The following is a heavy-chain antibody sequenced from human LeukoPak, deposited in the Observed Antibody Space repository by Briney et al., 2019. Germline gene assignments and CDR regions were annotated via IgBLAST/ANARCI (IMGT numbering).Heavy chain of an antibody. CDR1: GFTFSSYW. CDR2: IKQDGSEK. D-gene: IGHD3-22*01. V-gene: IGHV3-7*01. J-gene: IGHJ4*02. CDR3: AKEYRYYYDSSGYKGYYFDY. Sequence: GGSLRLSCAASGFTFSSYWMSWVRQAPGKGLEWVANIKQDGSEKYYVDSVKGRFTISRDNAKNTLYLQMNSLRAEDTAVYYCAKEYRYYYDSSGYKGYYFDYWGQGTLVTVSS.